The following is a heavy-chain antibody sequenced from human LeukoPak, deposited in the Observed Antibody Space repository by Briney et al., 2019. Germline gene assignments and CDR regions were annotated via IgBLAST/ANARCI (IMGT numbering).Heavy chain of an antibody. J-gene: IGHJ6*02. CDR1: GGSFSGYY. D-gene: IGHD5-12*01. Sequence: SETLSLTCAVYGGSFSGYYWSWIRQPPRKGLEWIGEINHSGSTNYNPSLKSRVTISVDTSKNQSSLKLSSVTAADTAVYYCARGGLRSSYYYYYYGMDVWGQGTTVTVSS. CDR3: ARGGLRSSYYYYYYGMDV. CDR2: INHSGST. V-gene: IGHV4-34*01.